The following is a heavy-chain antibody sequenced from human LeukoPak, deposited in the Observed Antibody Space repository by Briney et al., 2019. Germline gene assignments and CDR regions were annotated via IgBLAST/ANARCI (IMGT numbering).Heavy chain of an antibody. D-gene: IGHD3-16*01. CDR1: GFTFNTYG. V-gene: IGHV3-30*18. CDR3: AKGLRGDLPTASDY. Sequence: PGGSLRLSCAASGFTFNTYGMHWVRQAPGKGLEWVALISYDGSDIYYADSVKGRFTISRDNSKNTLYLQMNSLRDEDTAVYYCAKGLRGDLPTASDYWGQGTLVTVS. CDR2: ISYDGSDI. J-gene: IGHJ4*02.